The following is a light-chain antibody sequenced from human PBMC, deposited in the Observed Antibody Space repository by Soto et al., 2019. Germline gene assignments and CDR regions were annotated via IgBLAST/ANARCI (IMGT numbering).Light chain of an antibody. CDR2: GAS. Sequence: TVLKHNPATLSVSPGERATLSCMSCRPVRSDFAWYQQIPGQAPRLLIYGASLRATGIPARFSGSGSGTEFTLKISSLQSEDFAVYYCPEYNKQPLTFAGGTKADI. CDR3: PEYNKQPLT. V-gene: IGKV3-15*01. CDR1: RPVRSD. J-gene: IGKJ4*01.